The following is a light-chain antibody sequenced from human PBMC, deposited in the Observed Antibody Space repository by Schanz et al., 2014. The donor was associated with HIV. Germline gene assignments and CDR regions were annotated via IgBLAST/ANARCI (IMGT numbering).Light chain of an antibody. CDR2: GAS. CDR3: QQYYTTPPT. Sequence: EILMTQSPATLSVSPGEEATLSCRASQSVSDNLAWYQQKPGQSPRLLVYGASTRATGIPGRFSGSWSGTEFTLTISSLQAEDVAVYYCQQYYTTPPTFGQGTKVEIK. V-gene: IGKV3-15*01. CDR1: QSVSDN. J-gene: IGKJ1*01.